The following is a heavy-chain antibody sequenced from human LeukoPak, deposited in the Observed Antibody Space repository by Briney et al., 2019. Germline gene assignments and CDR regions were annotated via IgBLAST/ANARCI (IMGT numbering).Heavy chain of an antibody. D-gene: IGHD3-10*01. CDR1: GYTFTSYG. V-gene: IGHV1-18*01. CDR2: ISAYHGNT. J-gene: IGHJ3*02. Sequence: SVTVSCKASGYTFTSYGISWVRPAPGPGLEWMGWISAYHGNTNYAQKLQGRITMTTDTSPTTAYIALMSLTADDTAADYCARIGVRGDYDAFDIWGQGTMVTVSS. CDR3: ARIGVRGDYDAFDI.